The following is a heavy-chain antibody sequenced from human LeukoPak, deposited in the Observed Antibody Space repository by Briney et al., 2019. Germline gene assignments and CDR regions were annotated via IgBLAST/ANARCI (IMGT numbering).Heavy chain of an antibody. J-gene: IGHJ4*02. CDR2: ISYDGSNK. CDR3: ARDGGKYSSSSTFDY. Sequence: GGSLRLSCAASGFTFSSYAMHWVRQPPGQGREWVAVISYDGSNKYYTDSVKGRFTISRDNSKNTLYLQMNSLRAEDTAVYYCARDGGKYSSSSTFDYWGQGTLVTVSS. CDR1: GFTFSSYA. V-gene: IGHV3-30*10. D-gene: IGHD6-6*01.